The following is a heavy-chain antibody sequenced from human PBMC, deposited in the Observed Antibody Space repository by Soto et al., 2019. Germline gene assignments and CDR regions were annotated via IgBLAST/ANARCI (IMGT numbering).Heavy chain of an antibody. Sequence: QVQLVQSGAEVKKPGSSVKVSCKASGGTFSSHTVSWVRQAPGQGLEWMGGIIPVFGTTNYAQKFQGRVTITAYESTSTTYMELSSLRSDDTAVYYCARWAGFCSSPSCYTALDYWGQGTLVTVSS. CDR1: GGTFSSHT. CDR3: ARWAGFCSSPSCYTALDY. D-gene: IGHD2-2*02. V-gene: IGHV1-69*01. J-gene: IGHJ4*02. CDR2: IIPVFGTT.